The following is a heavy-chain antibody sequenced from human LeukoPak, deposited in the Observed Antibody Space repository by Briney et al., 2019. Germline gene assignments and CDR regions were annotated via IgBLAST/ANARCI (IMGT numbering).Heavy chain of an antibody. CDR3: ARGYGDYLGEDDAFDI. CDR2: MHHSGNT. V-gene: IGHV4-38-2*02. D-gene: IGHD4-17*01. Sequence: SETLSLTCTVSGSSISYDYYWGWIRQPPGKGLEWIGSMHHSGNTYYNPSLKSRITISVDTSKNQFSLKLSSVTAADTAVYYCARGYGDYLGEDDAFDIWGQGTMVTVSS. CDR1: GSSISYDYY. J-gene: IGHJ3*02.